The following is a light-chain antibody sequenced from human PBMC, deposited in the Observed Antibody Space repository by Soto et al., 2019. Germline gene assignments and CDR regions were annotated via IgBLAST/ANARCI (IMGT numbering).Light chain of an antibody. Sequence: QCALTQPRSVSGSPGQSDTISCTGTSSNVGGYTYVSWYQQHPGIAPQLIIYDVTKRPSGVPDRFSGSKSGNTASLTISGLQAEDEADYYCCSYAGSYSWVFGGGTKLTVL. CDR3: CSYAGSYSWV. J-gene: IGLJ3*02. V-gene: IGLV2-11*01. CDR2: DVT. CDR1: SSNVGGYTY.